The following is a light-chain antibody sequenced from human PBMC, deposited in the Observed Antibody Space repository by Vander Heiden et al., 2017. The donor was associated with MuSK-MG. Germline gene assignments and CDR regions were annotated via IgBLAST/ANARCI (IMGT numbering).Light chain of an antibody. Sequence: QSALTQPRSGSGSPGQSVTISCTGTSSDVGGYNYVSWYQQHPGKAPKLMIYDVSKRPSGVPDRFSGSKSGNTASLTISGLQAEDEADYYCCSYAGSYTFDFGTGTKVTVL. CDR3: CSYAGSYTFD. CDR1: SSDVGGYNY. J-gene: IGLJ1*01. V-gene: IGLV2-11*01. CDR2: DVS.